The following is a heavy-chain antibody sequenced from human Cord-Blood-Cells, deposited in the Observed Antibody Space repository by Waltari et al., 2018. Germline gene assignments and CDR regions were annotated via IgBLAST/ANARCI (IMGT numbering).Heavy chain of an antibody. Sequence: QVQLVESGGGVVQPGRSLRLSCAASGFTFSSYGLHWVRQAPGKGLAWVAVISYDGSNKYYADSVKGRFTISRDNSKNTLYLQMNSLRAEDTAVYYCAKERGESYYYDSSGYYYFDYWGQGTLVTVSS. CDR3: AKERGESYYYDSSGYYYFDY. J-gene: IGHJ4*02. V-gene: IGHV3-30*18. CDR2: ISYDGSNK. D-gene: IGHD3-22*01. CDR1: GFTFSSYG.